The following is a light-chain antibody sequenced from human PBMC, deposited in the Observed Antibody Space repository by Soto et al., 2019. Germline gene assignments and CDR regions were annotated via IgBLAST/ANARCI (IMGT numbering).Light chain of an antibody. V-gene: IGKV3-11*01. CDR1: QSFRGL. Sequence: EAVLTQSPVTLSLSPVESATLSCRASQSFRGLLAWYQQKPGQAPRLLIYDAYNRATGIPPRFSGSGSGTDFTLTISSLEPEDSAVYYCQQRHMWPITFGQGTRLEIK. CDR2: DAY. J-gene: IGKJ5*01. CDR3: QQRHMWPIT.